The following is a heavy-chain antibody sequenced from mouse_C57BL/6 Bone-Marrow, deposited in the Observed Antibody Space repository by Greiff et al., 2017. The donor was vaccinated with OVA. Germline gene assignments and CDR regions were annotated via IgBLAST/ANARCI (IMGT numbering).Heavy chain of an antibody. CDR1: GYAFSSSW. D-gene: IGHD2-2*01. CDR2: IYPGDGDT. J-gene: IGHJ3*01. Sequence: VQLQQSGPELVKPGASVKISCKASGYAFSSSWMNWVKQRPGKGLEWIGRIYPGDGDTNYNGKFKGKATLTAAKSSSTAYMQLSSLTSEDSAVYFCAWLRVRFAYWGQGTLVTVAA. V-gene: IGHV1-82*01. CDR3: AWLRVRFAY.